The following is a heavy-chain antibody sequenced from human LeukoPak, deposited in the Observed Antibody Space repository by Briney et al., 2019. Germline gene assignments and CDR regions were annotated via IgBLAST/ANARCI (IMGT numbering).Heavy chain of an antibody. CDR1: GFTFSSYA. D-gene: IGHD3-22*01. V-gene: IGHV3-23*01. J-gene: IGHJ5*02. Sequence: GGSLRLSCAASGFTFSSYAMSWVRQAPGKGLEWVSGISGSGGTTYYADSVKGRFTISRDNSKNTLYLQMTSLRAEDTAVYYCAKNYDSSGYYVGFDPWGQGTLVTVSS. CDR3: AKNYDSSGYYVGFDP. CDR2: ISGSGGTT.